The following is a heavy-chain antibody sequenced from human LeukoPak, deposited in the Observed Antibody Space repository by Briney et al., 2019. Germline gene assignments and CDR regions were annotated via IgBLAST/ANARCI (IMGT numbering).Heavy chain of an antibody. CDR3: ATYYYDHAGMDV. J-gene: IGHJ6*02. CDR1: GYTFTSYY. V-gene: IGHV1-46*01. D-gene: IGHD3-22*01. Sequence: ASVKVSCKASGYTFTSYYMHWVRQAPGQGLEWMGIINPSGGSTSYAQKFQGRVTMTRDTSTSTVYMELSSLRSEDTAVYYCATYYYDHAGMDVWGQGTTVTVSS. CDR2: INPSGGST.